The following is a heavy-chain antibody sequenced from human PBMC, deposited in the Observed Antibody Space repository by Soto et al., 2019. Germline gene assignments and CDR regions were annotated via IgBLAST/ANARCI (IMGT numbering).Heavy chain of an antibody. CDR3: ARASGVGVLDP. V-gene: IGHV5-51*01. D-gene: IGHD3-3*01. CDR1: GGSFTSYW. J-gene: IGHJ5*02. CDR2: IYPGDSDT. Sequence: CNVSGGSFTSYWIGWVSQKHRKGLEWMGIIYPGDSDTRYSPSFQGQVTISVDRSISTAYLQWSSLKASDTAMCCCARASGVGVLDPWGQGTLVTGYS.